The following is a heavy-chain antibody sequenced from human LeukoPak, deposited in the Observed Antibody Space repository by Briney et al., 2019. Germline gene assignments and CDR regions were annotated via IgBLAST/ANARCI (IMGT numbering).Heavy chain of an antibody. CDR2: FDPDDGEA. CDR1: GYTFTELF. CDR3: TTGNRDDGSDYDLYYKYSMDV. D-gene: IGHD3-22*01. V-gene: IGHV1-24*01. J-gene: IGHJ6*02. Sequence: ASVKVSCKVSGYTFTELFIHWVRQTPGKGLEWMGGFDPDDGEAVYAQKFQGRGTMTEDTSTDTAYMDLRSLRPEDTAVYYCTTGNRDDGSDYDLYYKYSMDVWGQGTTVTVSS.